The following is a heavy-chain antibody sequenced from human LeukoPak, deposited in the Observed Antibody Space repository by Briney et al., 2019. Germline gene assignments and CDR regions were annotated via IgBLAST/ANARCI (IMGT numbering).Heavy chain of an antibody. J-gene: IGHJ6*03. V-gene: IGHV3-48*04. D-gene: IGHD1-26*01. CDR2: ISSSSSTI. Sequence: GGSLRLSCAASRFTFSSYSMNWVRQAPGKGLEWVSYISSSSSTIYYADSVKGRFTISRDNAKNSLYLQMNSLRAEDTAVYYCARDSPEWQPSSHYYYYYMDVWGKGTTVTVSS. CDR3: ARDSPEWQPSSHYYYYYMDV. CDR1: RFTFSSYS.